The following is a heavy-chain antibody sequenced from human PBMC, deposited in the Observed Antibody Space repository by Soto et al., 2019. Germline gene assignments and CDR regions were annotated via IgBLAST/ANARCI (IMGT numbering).Heavy chain of an antibody. CDR1: GFTFSSYA. CDR2: ISGSGGST. J-gene: IGHJ4*02. V-gene: IGHV3-23*01. CDR3: AKGPSMIVVTPHFDY. D-gene: IGHD3-22*01. Sequence: EVQLLESGGGLVQPGGSLRLSCAASGFTFSSYAMSWVRQAPGKGLEWVSAISGSGGSTYYADSVKGRFTISRDNSKSTLYLQMNSLRAEDTAVYYCAKGPSMIVVTPHFDYWGQGTLVTVSS.